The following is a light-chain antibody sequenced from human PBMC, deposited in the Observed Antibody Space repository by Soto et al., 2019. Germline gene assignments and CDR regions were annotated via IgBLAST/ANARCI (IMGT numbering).Light chain of an antibody. J-gene: IGKJ4*01. CDR3: HQYDSSPIT. Sequence: EIVLTQSPGTLSLSPGERATLTCRASQSVSSSYVAWYQQKPGQAPTLLIYGASSRATGIPDRFSGSGSGTDFTLTISRLEPEDFAVYYCHQYDSSPITFGGGTKVEIK. V-gene: IGKV3-20*01. CDR1: QSVSSSY. CDR2: GAS.